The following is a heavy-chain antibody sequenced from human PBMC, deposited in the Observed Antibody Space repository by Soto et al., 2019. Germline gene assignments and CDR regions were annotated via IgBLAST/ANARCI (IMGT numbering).Heavy chain of an antibody. CDR3: ARNRFVYHDAFDI. D-gene: IGHD3-3*01. CDR1: GGSISNFY. Sequence: PSETLSLTCTVSGGSISNFYWSWIRQPPGKGLEWIGYVYYTGSTSYNPSLKRRVTFSADSSRGQFSLRLNSVTAADTAMYYCARNRFVYHDAFDIWGLGTMVTVSS. J-gene: IGHJ3*02. V-gene: IGHV4-59*08. CDR2: VYYTGST.